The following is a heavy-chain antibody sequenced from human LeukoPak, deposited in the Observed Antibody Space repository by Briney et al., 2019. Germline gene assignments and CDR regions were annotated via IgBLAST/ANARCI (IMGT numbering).Heavy chain of an antibody. CDR1: GDSISSITYN. CDR3: ARHTGGWSPFDY. D-gene: IGHD6-19*01. CDR2: IYYSGRT. J-gene: IGHJ4*02. Sequence: KPSETLSLTCTVSGDSISSITYNWAWIRQPPGKGLEGIGSIYYSGRTYYNPSLESRVTISVDTSKNQFSLKLSSVTAADTSVYYCARHTGGWSPFDYWGQGTLVTVSS. V-gene: IGHV4-39*01.